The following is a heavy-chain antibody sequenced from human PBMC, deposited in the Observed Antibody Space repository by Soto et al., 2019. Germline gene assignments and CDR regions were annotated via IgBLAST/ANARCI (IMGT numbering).Heavy chain of an antibody. CDR3: ARQFCTTTDCSMDFDN. CDR2: VYPRASDN. D-gene: IGHD2-8*01. J-gene: IGHJ6*04. CDR1: GYDFTRNW. V-gene: IGHV5-51*01. Sequence: PGESLKISCETSGYDFTRNWIGWVRQRPGKGLEWVGLVYPRASDNRYSPYFRGHVSMSADESVRTAYLQWTSLEASETAIYYCARQFCTTTDCSMDFDNWGKGTPVTVSS.